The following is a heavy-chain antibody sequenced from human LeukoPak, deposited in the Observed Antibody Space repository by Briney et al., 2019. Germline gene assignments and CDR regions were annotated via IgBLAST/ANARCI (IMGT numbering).Heavy chain of an antibody. J-gene: IGHJ4*02. CDR1: GFTFDDYA. Sequence: SGGSLRLSCAAPGFTFDDYAMHWVRQAPGKGLEWVSGISWNSGNIGYADSVKGRFIISRDNAKNSLYLQMNSLRAEDTALYYCAKDGRGAYYDSSGYPYFDYWGQGTLVTVSS. D-gene: IGHD3-22*01. CDR3: AKDGRGAYYDSSGYPYFDY. V-gene: IGHV3-9*01. CDR2: ISWNSGNI.